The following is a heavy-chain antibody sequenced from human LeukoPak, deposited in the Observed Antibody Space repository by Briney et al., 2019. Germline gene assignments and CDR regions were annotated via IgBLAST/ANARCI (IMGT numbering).Heavy chain of an antibody. Sequence: PGGSLRLSCAASGFTFSSYGMHWVRQAPGKGLEWVAVIWYDGSNKYYADSVKGRFTISRDNSKNTLYLQMNSLRAEDTAVYYCVRSIYKHKPTFDYWGQGTLVTVSS. CDR3: VRSIYKHKPTFDY. D-gene: IGHD5/OR15-5a*01. CDR1: GFTFSSYG. V-gene: IGHV3-33*01. J-gene: IGHJ4*02. CDR2: IWYDGSNK.